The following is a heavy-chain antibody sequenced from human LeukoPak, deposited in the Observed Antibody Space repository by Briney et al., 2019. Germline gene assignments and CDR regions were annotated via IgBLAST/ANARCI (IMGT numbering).Heavy chain of an antibody. V-gene: IGHV3-23*01. Sequence: GGSLRLSCAASGFTFSSYAMSWVRQAPGKGLEWVSAISGSGGSTYYADSVKGRFTISRDNSKNTLYLQMNSLRAEDTAVYYCAKDPGGYDFWSGYYTGNAFDIWGQGTMVTVSS. J-gene: IGHJ3*02. CDR3: AKDPGGYDFWSGYYTGNAFDI. CDR2: ISGSGGST. D-gene: IGHD3-3*01. CDR1: GFTFSSYA.